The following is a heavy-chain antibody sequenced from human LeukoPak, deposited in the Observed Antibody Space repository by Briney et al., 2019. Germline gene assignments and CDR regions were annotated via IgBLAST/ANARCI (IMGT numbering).Heavy chain of an antibody. CDR1: GFTFDDYA. CDR2: ISWNSGSI. CDR3: ARDRGYCRGTTCYAYYFDS. V-gene: IGHV3-9*01. D-gene: IGHD2-2*01. J-gene: IGHJ4*02. Sequence: GGSLRLSCAASGFTFDDYAMHWVRQAPGKGLEWVSGISWNSGSIGYADSVKGRFTISRDNAKNSLYLQMNSLRAEDTAVYYCARDRGYCRGTTCYAYYFDSWGRGTLVTVSS.